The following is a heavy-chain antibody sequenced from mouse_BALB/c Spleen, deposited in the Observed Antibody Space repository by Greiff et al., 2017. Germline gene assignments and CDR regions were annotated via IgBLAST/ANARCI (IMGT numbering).Heavy chain of an antibody. CDR3: ESDDYGSSGYAMDY. V-gene: IGHV5-9-3*01. Sequence: DVKLVESGGGLVKPGGSLKLSCAASGFTFSSYAMSWVRQTPEKRLEWVATISSGGSYTYYPDSVKGRFTISRANANNTLYLQKSRLRSEDTAMFYCESDDYGSSGYAMDYGGQGTSVTVSS. J-gene: IGHJ4*01. CDR1: GFTFSSYA. D-gene: IGHD1-1*01. CDR2: ISSGGSYT.